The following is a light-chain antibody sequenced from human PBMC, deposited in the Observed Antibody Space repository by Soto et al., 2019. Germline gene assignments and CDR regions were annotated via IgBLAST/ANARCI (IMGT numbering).Light chain of an antibody. CDR1: ESVSSN. Sequence: EIVMTQSPATLSVSPGERATLSCRASESVSSNLAWYQQKPGQAPRLLIYGSSTRATVFPARFSGSGSGTEFTLIINSLQSEDFAVYYCQQYYAWPLTFGQGTKVDIK. CDR2: GSS. CDR3: QQYYAWPLT. J-gene: IGKJ1*01. V-gene: IGKV3-15*01.